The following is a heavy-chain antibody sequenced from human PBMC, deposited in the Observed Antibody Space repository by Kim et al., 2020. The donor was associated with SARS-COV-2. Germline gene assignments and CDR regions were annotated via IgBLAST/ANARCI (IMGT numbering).Heavy chain of an antibody. D-gene: IGHD2-15*01. J-gene: IGHJ2*01. Sequence: GESLKISCKGSGYSFTSYWISWVHQMPGKGLEWMGRIDPSDSYTNYSPSFQGHVTISADKSISTAYLQWSSLKASDTAMYYCARTGATHPPWYFDLWGRGTLVTVSS. CDR1: GYSFTSYW. CDR2: IDPSDSYT. CDR3: ARTGATHPPWYFDL. V-gene: IGHV5-10-1*01.